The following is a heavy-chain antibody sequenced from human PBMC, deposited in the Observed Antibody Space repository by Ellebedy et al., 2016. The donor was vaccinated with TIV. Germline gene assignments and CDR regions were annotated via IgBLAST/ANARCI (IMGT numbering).Heavy chain of an antibody. CDR1: GFTFSSSA. CDR3: ARDLRDIVVVPAAPDGTLGMDV. D-gene: IGHD2-2*01. CDR2: ISYDGSNK. J-gene: IGHJ6*02. V-gene: IGHV3-30*04. Sequence: GGSLRLXXAASGFTFSSSAMHWVRQAPGKGRERVAVISYDGSNKYYADSVKGRFTISRDNSKNTLYLQMNSLRAEDTAVYYCARDLRDIVVVPAAPDGTLGMDVWGQGTTVTVSS.